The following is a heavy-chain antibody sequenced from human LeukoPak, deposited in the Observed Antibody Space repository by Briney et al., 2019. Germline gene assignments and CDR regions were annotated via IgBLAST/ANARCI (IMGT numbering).Heavy chain of an antibody. CDR1: GGSISSYY. D-gene: IGHD3-22*01. V-gene: IGHV4-59*01. Sequence: PSETLSLTCTVSGGSISSYYWSWIRQPPGKGLEWIGYIYYSGSTNYNPSLKSRVTISVDTSKNQFSLKLSSVTAADTAVYYCARGQDYYDSSGHGYWGQGTLVTVSS. CDR3: ARGQDYYDSSGHGY. J-gene: IGHJ4*02. CDR2: IYYSGST.